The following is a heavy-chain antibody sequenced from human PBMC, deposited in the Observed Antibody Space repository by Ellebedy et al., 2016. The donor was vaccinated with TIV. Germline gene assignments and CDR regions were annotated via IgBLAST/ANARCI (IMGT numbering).Heavy chain of an antibody. Sequence: AASVKVSCKASGGTFSSYAISWVRQAPGQGLEWMGRIIPILGIANYAQKFQGRVTITADKSTSTAYMELSSLRSEDAAVYYCARDKSGSYFNGMDVWGQGTTVTVSS. D-gene: IGHD1-26*01. CDR1: GGTFSSYA. J-gene: IGHJ6*02. V-gene: IGHV1-69*04. CDR3: ARDKSGSYFNGMDV. CDR2: IIPILGIA.